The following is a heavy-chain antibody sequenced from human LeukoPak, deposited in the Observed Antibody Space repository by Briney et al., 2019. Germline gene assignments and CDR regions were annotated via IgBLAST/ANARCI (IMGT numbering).Heavy chain of an antibody. J-gene: IGHJ4*02. V-gene: IGHV3-11*05. D-gene: IGHD6-13*01. CDR2: ISSSGGYT. CDR3: ARVDSTSWFDY. Sequence: GGSLRLSCAASGFTFSDYYMIWIRQAPGKGLEWVSYISSSGGYTNYADSVKGRFTISRDNAKNSLYLQMNSLRVEDTAVYYCARVDSTSWFDYWGQGTLVTVPS. CDR1: GFTFSDYY.